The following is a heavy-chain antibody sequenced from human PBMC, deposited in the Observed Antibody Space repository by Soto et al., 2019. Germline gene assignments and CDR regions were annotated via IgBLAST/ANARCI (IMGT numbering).Heavy chain of an antibody. CDR3: ARERPDGARLDP. D-gene: IGHD6-6*01. CDR2: IYYSGST. V-gene: IGHV4-30-4*01. CDR1: GGSISSGDYY. Sequence: QVQLQESGPGLVKPSQTLSLTCTVSGGSISSGDYYWSWIRQPPGKGLEWIGYIYYSGSTFYNPSLKSRVTISVHTSKNQFSLKLSSVPAADTAVYYCARERPDGARLDPWGQGTLVTVSS. J-gene: IGHJ5*02.